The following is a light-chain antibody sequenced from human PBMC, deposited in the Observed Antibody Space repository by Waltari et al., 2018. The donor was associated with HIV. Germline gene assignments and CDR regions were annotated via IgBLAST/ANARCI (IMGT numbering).Light chain of an antibody. CDR1: SSDIGNYNL. J-gene: IGLJ2*01. V-gene: IGLV2-23*01. Sequence: QSALTQPRSVSGSPGQSITISCTGTSSDIGNYNLVSWYQQHPGKAPKLIIYEGIKRPSGVSNRISGSKSANTASLTISGLQAEDEADYFCSSYGGSSNWLFGGGTKLTVL. CDR2: EGI. CDR3: SSYGGSSNWL.